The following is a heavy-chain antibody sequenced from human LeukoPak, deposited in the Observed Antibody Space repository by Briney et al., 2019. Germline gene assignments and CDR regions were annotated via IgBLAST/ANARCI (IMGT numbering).Heavy chain of an antibody. CDR3: ARRHCYGSGNYKGNGMDV. Sequence: PGRSLRLSCAASGFTFSSYAFHWVRQAPGKGLEWVAVISADGTSQKYADSVKGRFTISRDDSKNTLYLQMNSLSAEDTAVYYCARRHCYGSGNYKGNGMDVWGQGTTVTVSS. CDR1: GFTFSSYA. J-gene: IGHJ6*02. CDR2: ISADGTSQ. V-gene: IGHV3-30*04. D-gene: IGHD3-10*01.